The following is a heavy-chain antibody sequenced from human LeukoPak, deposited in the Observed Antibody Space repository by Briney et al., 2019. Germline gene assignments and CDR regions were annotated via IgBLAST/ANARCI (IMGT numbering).Heavy chain of an antibody. CDR1: GFTFSSYS. J-gene: IGHJ4*02. V-gene: IGHV3-21*01. Sequence: GGSLRLSCAASGFTFSSYSMNWVRQAPGKGLEWVSSISSSSSYIYYADSVKGRFTISRDNAKNSLYLQMNSLRAEDTAVYYCARESGQWRLVGYWGQGTLVTVSS. CDR2: ISSSSSYI. CDR3: ARESGQWRLVGY. D-gene: IGHD1-26*01.